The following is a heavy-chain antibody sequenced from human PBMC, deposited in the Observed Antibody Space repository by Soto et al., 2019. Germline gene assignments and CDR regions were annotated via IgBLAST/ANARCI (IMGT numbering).Heavy chain of an antibody. CDR1: GFNFSSYG. CDR3: AKEDIVVVPAATWYYYYGMDV. Sequence: PGGSMRLSCAASGFNFSSYGMHWVRQDTGKGLEWVAVISYDGSNKYYADSVKGRFTISRDNSKNTLYLQMNSLRAEDTAVYYCAKEDIVVVPAATWYYYYGMDVWGQGTTVTVSS. CDR2: ISYDGSNK. J-gene: IGHJ6*02. V-gene: IGHV3-30*18. D-gene: IGHD2-2*01.